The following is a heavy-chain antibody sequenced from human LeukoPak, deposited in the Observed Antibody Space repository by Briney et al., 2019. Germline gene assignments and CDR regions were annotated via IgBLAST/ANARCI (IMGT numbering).Heavy chain of an antibody. CDR3: ARSLAPFDGYYYYYMDV. D-gene: IGHD3-16*02. V-gene: IGHV4-38-2*02. Sequence: SETLSLTCTVSGYSISSGYYWGWIRQPPGKGLEWIGSIYHSGSTYYNPSLKSRVTISVDTSKNQFSLKLSSVTAAGTAVYYCARSLAPFDGYYYYYMDVWGKGTTVTVSS. CDR2: IYHSGST. CDR1: GYSISSGYY. J-gene: IGHJ6*03.